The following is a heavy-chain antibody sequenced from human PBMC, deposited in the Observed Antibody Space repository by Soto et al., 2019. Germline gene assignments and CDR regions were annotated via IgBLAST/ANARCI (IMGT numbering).Heavy chain of an antibody. Sequence: SGPTLVNPTQTLTLTCTFSGFSLSTSGMCVSWIRQPPGKALEWLALIDWDDDKYYSTSLETRLTISKDTSKNQVVLTMTNMDPVDTATYYCARIPDSDILSTPPGYYCCGMDFWGQGITVTVSS. CDR3: ARIPDSDILSTPPGYYCCGMDF. CDR2: IDWDDDK. V-gene: IGHV2-70*01. D-gene: IGHD3-9*01. J-gene: IGHJ6*02. CDR1: GFSLSTSGMC.